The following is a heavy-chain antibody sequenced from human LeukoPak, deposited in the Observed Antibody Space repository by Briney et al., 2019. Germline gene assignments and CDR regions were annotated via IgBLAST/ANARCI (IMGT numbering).Heavy chain of an antibody. CDR3: ARGACSGGSCYTEPYFDY. V-gene: IGHV1-2*02. D-gene: IGHD2-15*01. Sequence: ASVKVSCKASGYTFTGYYMHWVRQAPGQGLEWMGWINPNSGGTNYAQKFQGRVTMTRDTSISTAYMELSRLRSDDTAVYYCARGACSGGSCYTEPYFDYWGQGTLVTVAS. J-gene: IGHJ4*02. CDR1: GYTFTGYY. CDR2: INPNSGGT.